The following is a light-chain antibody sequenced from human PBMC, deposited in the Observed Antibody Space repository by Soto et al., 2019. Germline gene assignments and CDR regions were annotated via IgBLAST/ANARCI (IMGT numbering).Light chain of an antibody. Sequence: SYELTQPPSVSVAPGQTARITCGGNNTGSKRVHWYQQKPRQAPVLVVYDDSDRPSGIPERFSGSNSGNTATLTISRVEAGDEADYYCQVLDSSSDHVVFGGGTKLTVL. CDR3: QVLDSSSDHVV. CDR2: DDS. CDR1: NTGSKR. V-gene: IGLV3-21*02. J-gene: IGLJ2*01.